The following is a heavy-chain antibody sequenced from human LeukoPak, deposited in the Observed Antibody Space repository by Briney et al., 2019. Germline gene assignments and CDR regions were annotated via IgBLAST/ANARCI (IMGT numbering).Heavy chain of an antibody. CDR1: GYTFTNNY. CDR2: ICPRDGST. J-gene: IGHJ4*02. V-gene: IGHV1-46*01. Sequence: ASVKVSCMASGYTFTNNYLHWVRQAPGQGLEWMGMICPRDGSTSYAQNFQGRVTVTRDTSTTTVHMELRGLRSEDTAVYYCARDQEGFDYWGQGTVVTVSS. CDR3: ARDQEGFDY.